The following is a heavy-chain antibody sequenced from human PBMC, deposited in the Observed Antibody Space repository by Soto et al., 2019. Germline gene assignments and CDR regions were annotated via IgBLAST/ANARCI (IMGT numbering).Heavy chain of an antibody. CDR3: ARGTPLGY. Sequence: TLSLTCTVSGVSISSGGYYWSLIRQHPGKGLEWIGYIYYSGSTYYNPSLKGRVTISVDTSKNQFALKLSSVTAADTAVYYCARGTPLGYWGQGTLVTVSS. CDR2: IYYSGST. V-gene: IGHV4-31*03. CDR1: GVSISSGGYY. J-gene: IGHJ4*02.